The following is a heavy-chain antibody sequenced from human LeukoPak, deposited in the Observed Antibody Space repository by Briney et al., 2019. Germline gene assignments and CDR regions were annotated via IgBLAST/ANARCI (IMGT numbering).Heavy chain of an antibody. CDR1: GFTFDDYA. D-gene: IGHD1-1*01. V-gene: IGHV3-9*01. CDR3: AKVPLNPNEGAFDI. Sequence: PGRSLRLSCAASGFTFDDYAMHWVRQAPGKGLEWVSGISWNSGSIGYADSVKGRFTISRDNAKNSLYLQMNSLRAEDTALYYCAKVPLNPNEGAFDIWGQGTMVTVSS. CDR2: ISWNSGSI. J-gene: IGHJ3*02.